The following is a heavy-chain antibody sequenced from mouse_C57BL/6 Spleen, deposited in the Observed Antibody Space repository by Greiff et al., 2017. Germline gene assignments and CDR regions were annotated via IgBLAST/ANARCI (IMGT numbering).Heavy chain of an antibody. CDR1: GYAFSSSW. D-gene: IGHD2-3*01. V-gene: IGHV1-82*01. J-gene: IGHJ2*01. Sequence: QVQLQQSGPELVKPGASVKISCKASGYAFSSSWMNWVKQRPGKGLEWIGRIYPGDGDTNYNGKFKGKATLTADKSSSTAYMQLSSLTSEDSAVYFCAREGWLRDYWGQGTTRTVSS. CDR3: AREGWLRDY. CDR2: IYPGDGDT.